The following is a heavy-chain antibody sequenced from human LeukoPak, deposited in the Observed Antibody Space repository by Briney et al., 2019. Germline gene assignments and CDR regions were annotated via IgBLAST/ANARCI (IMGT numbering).Heavy chain of an antibody. V-gene: IGHV1-8*01. CDR3: ARREYDFWSGYFGNNWFDP. J-gene: IGHJ5*02. CDR1: GYTFTSYD. D-gene: IGHD3-3*01. Sequence: ASVKVSCKASGYTFTSYDINWVRQATGQGPEWMGWMNPNSGNTGYAQKFQGRVTMTRNTSISTAYMELSSLRSEDTAVYYCARREYDFWSGYFGNNWFDPWGQGTLVTVSS. CDR2: MNPNSGNT.